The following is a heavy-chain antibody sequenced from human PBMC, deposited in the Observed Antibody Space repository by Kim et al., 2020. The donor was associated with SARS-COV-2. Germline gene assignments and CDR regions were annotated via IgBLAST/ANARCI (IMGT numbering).Heavy chain of an antibody. V-gene: IGHV3-48*03. J-gene: IGHJ4*02. D-gene: IGHD6-13*01. CDR3: ARETGIAPPEAFDY. Sequence: ADSVKGRFTISRDNAKNSLYLQMNSLRAEDTAVYYCARETGIAPPEAFDYWGQGTLVTVSS.